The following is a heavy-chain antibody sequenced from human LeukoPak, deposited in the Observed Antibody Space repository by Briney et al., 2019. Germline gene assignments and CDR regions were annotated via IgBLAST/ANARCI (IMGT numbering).Heavy chain of an antibody. J-gene: IGHJ3*02. CDR3: AKDHDYYKSGPI. Sequence: GGSLRLSCAASGFTFSDYAMNWVRQAPGKGLEWVSAISGSGGSTYYTDSVEGRFTISRDNSKNALYLQMNSLRAEDTAEYYCAKDHDYYKSGPIWGQGTMVTVSS. CDR2: ISGSGGST. D-gene: IGHD3-10*01. CDR1: GFTFSDYA. V-gene: IGHV3-23*01.